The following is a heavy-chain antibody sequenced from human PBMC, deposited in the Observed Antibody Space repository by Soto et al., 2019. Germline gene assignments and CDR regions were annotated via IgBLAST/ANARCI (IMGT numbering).Heavy chain of an antibody. CDR2: IYYSGST. D-gene: IGHD5-12*01. J-gene: IGHJ3*02. CDR3: ARVSGDGYNFDAFDI. CDR1: GGSISSGGYY. Sequence: SETLSLTCTVSGGSISSGGYYWSWIRQHPGKGLEWIGYIYYSGSTYYNPSLKSRVTISVETSKNQFSLKLSSVTAADTAVYYCARVSGDGYNFDAFDIWGQGTMVTVSS. V-gene: IGHV4-31*03.